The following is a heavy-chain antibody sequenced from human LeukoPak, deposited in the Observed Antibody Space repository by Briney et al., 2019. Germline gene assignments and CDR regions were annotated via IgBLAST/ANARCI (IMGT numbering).Heavy chain of an antibody. V-gene: IGHV4-59*01. CDR1: GGSISSYY. Sequence: SETLSLTCTVSGGSISSYYWSWIRQPPGKGLEWIGYIYYSGSTNYNPSLKSRVTISVDTSKNQFSLKLSSVTAADTAVYYCARDRDSRGYYPYWGQGTLVTVSS. CDR3: ARDRDSRGYYPY. J-gene: IGHJ4*02. D-gene: IGHD3-22*01. CDR2: IYYSGST.